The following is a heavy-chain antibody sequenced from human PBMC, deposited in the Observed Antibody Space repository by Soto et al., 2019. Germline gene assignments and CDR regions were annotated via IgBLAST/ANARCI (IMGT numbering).Heavy chain of an antibody. Sequence: EVQLVESGGGLVKPGGSLRLSCAASGFTFSSYSMNWVRQAPGKGLEWVSSISSSSSYIYYADSVKGRFTISRDNAKNALYLQMNSLRAEDTAVYYCARGRELSVLYAFDYWGQGTLVTVSS. CDR1: GFTFSSYS. CDR2: ISSSSSYI. J-gene: IGHJ4*02. CDR3: ARGRELSVLYAFDY. V-gene: IGHV3-21*01. D-gene: IGHD1-7*01.